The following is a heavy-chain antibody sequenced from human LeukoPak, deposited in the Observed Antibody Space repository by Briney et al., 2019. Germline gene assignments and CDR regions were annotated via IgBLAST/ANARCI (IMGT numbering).Heavy chain of an antibody. CDR2: IYTSGST. Sequence: SETLSLTCTVSGGSISSYYWSWIWQPAGKGLEWIGRIYTSGSTNYNPSLKSRVTMSVDTSKNQFSLKLSSVTAADTAVYYCARDPIIAAAGTGNDAFDIWGQGTMVTVSS. CDR1: GGSISSYY. D-gene: IGHD6-13*01. J-gene: IGHJ3*02. CDR3: ARDPIIAAAGTGNDAFDI. V-gene: IGHV4-4*07.